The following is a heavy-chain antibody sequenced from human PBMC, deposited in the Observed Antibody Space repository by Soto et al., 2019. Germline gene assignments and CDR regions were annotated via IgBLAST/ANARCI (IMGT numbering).Heavy chain of an antibody. D-gene: IGHD4-17*01. CDR1: GGSFSGYY. Sequence: QVQLQQWGAGLLKPSETLSLTCAVYGGSFSGYYWSWIRQPPGKGLEWIGEINHSGSTNYNPSLRSRVTISVDPSKNQFTLKLSSVTAADTAVDYCARALYGDYPMYYFDYWGQGTLVTVSS. CDR2: INHSGST. CDR3: ARALYGDYPMYYFDY. V-gene: IGHV4-34*01. J-gene: IGHJ4*02.